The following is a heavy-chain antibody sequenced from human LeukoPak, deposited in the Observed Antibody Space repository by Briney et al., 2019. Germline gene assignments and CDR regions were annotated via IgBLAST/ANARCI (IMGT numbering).Heavy chain of an antibody. CDR1: RFTFSSYA. D-gene: IGHD5-18*01. CDR3: ARGDTAMGPPGYYFDY. Sequence: GGSLRLSCAASRFTFSSYAMSWVRQAPGKGLEWVSAISGSGGSTYYADSVKGRFTISRDNSRTPLYLQMNSLRAEDTAVYYCARGDTAMGPPGYYFDYWGQGTLVTVSS. V-gene: IGHV3-23*01. J-gene: IGHJ4*02. CDR2: ISGSGGST.